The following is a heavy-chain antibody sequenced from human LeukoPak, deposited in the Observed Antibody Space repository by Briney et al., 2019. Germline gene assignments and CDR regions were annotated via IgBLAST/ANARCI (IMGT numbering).Heavy chain of an antibody. Sequence: PGGSLRLSCAASGFTFSSYAMHWVRQAPGKGLEWVAVISYDGSNKYYADSVKGRFTISRDNSKNTLYLQMNSLRAEDTAVYYCARGCPYYYDSWGQGTLVTASS. CDR1: GFTFSSYA. CDR3: ARGCPYYYDS. V-gene: IGHV3-30-3*01. D-gene: IGHD3-22*01. J-gene: IGHJ4*02. CDR2: ISYDGSNK.